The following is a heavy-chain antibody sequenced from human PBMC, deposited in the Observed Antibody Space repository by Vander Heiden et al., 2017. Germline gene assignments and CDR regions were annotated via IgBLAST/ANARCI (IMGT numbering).Heavy chain of an antibody. CDR1: GFSLSSNV. V-gene: IGHV3-23*01. Sequence: EVQLLESGGGLVQPGGSLRLSCAVSGFSLSSNVMTSVRQAPGKGLEWVSTLSGTGSGTYYADSVKGRFTISRDNSRNTLYLQMNSLRAEDTAIYYCAKVVGFCSGGGCYSIGDGDWFDPWGQGTLVTVSS. CDR2: LSGTGSGT. CDR3: AKVVGFCSGGGCYSIGDGDWFDP. D-gene: IGHD2-15*01. J-gene: IGHJ5*02.